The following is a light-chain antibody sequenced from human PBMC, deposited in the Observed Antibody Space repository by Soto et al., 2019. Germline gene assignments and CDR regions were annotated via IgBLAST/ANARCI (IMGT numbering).Light chain of an antibody. Sequence: IVLTQSPATLSLSKGERATLSCRASQSVSTYLAWYQQKPGQAPRLLIYDASNRAAGVPVRFSGSGSGTDFTLTISSVEPDDFAVYYCQQRSNWPPITFGQGGLLEVK. CDR2: DAS. CDR1: QSVSTY. J-gene: IGKJ5*01. V-gene: IGKV3-11*01. CDR3: QQRSNWPPIT.